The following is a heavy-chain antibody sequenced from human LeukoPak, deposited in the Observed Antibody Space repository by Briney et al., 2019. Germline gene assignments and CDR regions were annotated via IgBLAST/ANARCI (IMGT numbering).Heavy chain of an antibody. CDR3: ARDRRIAAAGTWFDP. D-gene: IGHD6-13*01. J-gene: IGHJ5*02. Sequence: SISSRVTISVDTSKNQFSLKLSSVTAADTAVYYCARDRRIAAAGTWFDPWGQGTLVTVSS. V-gene: IGHV4-59*12.